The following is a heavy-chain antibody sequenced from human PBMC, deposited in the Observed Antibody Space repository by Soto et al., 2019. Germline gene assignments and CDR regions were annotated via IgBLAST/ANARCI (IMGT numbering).Heavy chain of an antibody. D-gene: IGHD3-10*01. Sequence: ESGGGLVKPGGSLRLSCAASGFTFSDYSMSWFRQAPGKGLEWISYISTTSNTIYYADSVKGRFTISRDNAENSLYLQMNSLTAEDTAIYYCARRSYFDYWGQGTLVTVSS. V-gene: IGHV3-11*01. J-gene: IGHJ4*02. CDR3: ARRSYFDY. CDR1: GFTFSDYS. CDR2: ISTTSNTI.